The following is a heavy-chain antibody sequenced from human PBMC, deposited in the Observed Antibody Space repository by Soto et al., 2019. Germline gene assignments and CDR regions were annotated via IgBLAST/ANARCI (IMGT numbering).Heavy chain of an antibody. Sequence: PSETLSLTCAVYGGSFSGYYWSWIRQPPGKGLEWIGEINHSGSTNYNPSLKSRVTISVDTSKNQFSLKLSSVTAADTAVYYCARDSFDSSGYYFAYWGQGSLVTVSS. CDR2: INHSGST. J-gene: IGHJ4*02. CDR1: GGSFSGYY. V-gene: IGHV4-34*01. D-gene: IGHD3-22*01. CDR3: ARDSFDSSGYYFAY.